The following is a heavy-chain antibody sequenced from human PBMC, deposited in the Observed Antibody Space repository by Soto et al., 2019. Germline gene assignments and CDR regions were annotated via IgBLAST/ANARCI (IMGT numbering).Heavy chain of an antibody. V-gene: IGHV1-2*04. D-gene: IGHD2-2*01. CDR1: VYTFTGYY. Sequence: SVKVSCKASVYTFTGYYMHWVRQAPGQGLEWMGWINPNSGGTNYAQKFQGWVTMTRDTSISTAYMELSRLRSDDTAVYYCAREVGYCSSTSCPPDWFDPWGQGTLVTASS. J-gene: IGHJ5*02. CDR2: INPNSGGT. CDR3: AREVGYCSSTSCPPDWFDP.